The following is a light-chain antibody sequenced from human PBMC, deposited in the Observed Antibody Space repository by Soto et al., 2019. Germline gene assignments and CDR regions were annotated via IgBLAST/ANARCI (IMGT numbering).Light chain of an antibody. CDR2: GAS. V-gene: IGKV3-20*01. Sequence: EIVLTQSPGTLSLSPGERATLSCRASQSVSNNYLAWYQQNPGQAPRLLIYGASNSATGITDRCSGSGSETDLTLSIRRLEPEDFALYYCQQYGRSGTFGQGTKVEIK. CDR1: QSVSNNY. J-gene: IGKJ1*01. CDR3: QQYGRSGT.